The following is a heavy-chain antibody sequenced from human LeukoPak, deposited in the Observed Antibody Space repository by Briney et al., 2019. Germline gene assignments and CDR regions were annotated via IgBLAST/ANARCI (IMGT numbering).Heavy chain of an antibody. J-gene: IGHJ4*02. D-gene: IGHD5-18*01. CDR1: GGSISSYY. V-gene: IGHV4-59*01. CDR2: IYYSGST. CDR3: ARGSGGYSYGYSAAIRSHPYYFDS. Sequence: AETLSLTCTVSGGSISSYYGSWIRQPPGKGLEGIGYIYYSGSTNYNPSPKSRVTISVNTSKNQLSLKLSSGTAADTAVYSCARGSGGYSYGYSAAIRSHPYYFDSWGQGTLVTVSS.